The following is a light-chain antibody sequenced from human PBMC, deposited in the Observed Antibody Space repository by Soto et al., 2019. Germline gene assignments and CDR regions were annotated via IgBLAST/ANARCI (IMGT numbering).Light chain of an antibody. CDR2: ANT. V-gene: IGLV1-40*01. Sequence: QSVLTQPPSVSGAPGQRVTISCTGSSSNIGADYDVHWYQQLPGAAPKLLIRANTHRPSGVPDRFSASKSGTSASLAITGLQAVEAADYYCQSYYSSLSGSVFGGGTKLTVL. J-gene: IGLJ3*02. CDR1: SSNIGADYD. CDR3: QSYYSSLSGSV.